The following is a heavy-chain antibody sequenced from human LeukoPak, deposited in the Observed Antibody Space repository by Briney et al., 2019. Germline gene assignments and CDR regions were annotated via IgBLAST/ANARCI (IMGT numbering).Heavy chain of an antibody. CDR2: ISSSSSTI. D-gene: IGHD3-10*01. J-gene: IGHJ6*03. CDR3: AREKEWFGEFVDYYYYMDV. CDR1: GFTFSSYS. V-gene: IGHV3-48*01. Sequence: HPGGSLRLSCAASGFTFSSYSMNWVRQAPGKGLEWVSYISSSSSTIYYADSVKGRFTISRDNAKNSLYLQMNSLRAEDTAVYYCAREKEWFGEFVDYYYYMDVWGKGTTVTVSS.